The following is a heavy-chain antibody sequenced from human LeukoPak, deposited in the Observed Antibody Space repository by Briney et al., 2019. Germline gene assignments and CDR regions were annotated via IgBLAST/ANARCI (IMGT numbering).Heavy chain of an antibody. CDR3: ARELGYYGSGSYYGY. CDR2: MNPNSGNT. J-gene: IGHJ4*02. CDR1: GYTFTSYD. V-gene: IGHV1-8*03. Sequence: ASVKVSCKASGYTFTSYDINWVRQATGQGLEWMGWMNPNSGNTGYAQKFQGRVTITRDTSISTAYMELSRLRSDDTAVYYCARELGYYGSGSYYGYWGQGTLVTVSS. D-gene: IGHD3-10*01.